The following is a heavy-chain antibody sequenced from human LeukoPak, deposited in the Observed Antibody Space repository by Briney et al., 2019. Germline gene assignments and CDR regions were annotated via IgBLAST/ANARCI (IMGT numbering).Heavy chain of an antibody. D-gene: IGHD3-3*01. V-gene: IGHV1-24*01. CDR2: FDPEDGET. CDR3: ATDASITIFGVVKHYYGMDV. Sequence: GASVKVSCKVSGYTLTELSMHWVRQAPGKGLEWMGGFDPEDGETIYAQKFQGRVTMTEDTSTDTAYMELSSLRSEDTAVYYCATDASITIFGVVKHYYGMDVWGQGTTVTVSS. J-gene: IGHJ6*02. CDR1: GYTLTELS.